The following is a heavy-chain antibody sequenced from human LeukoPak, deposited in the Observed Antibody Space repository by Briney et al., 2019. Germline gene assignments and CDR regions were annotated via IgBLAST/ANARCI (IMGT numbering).Heavy chain of an antibody. CDR1: GGSISSSSYY. D-gene: IGHD5-24*01. CDR2: IYYSGST. Sequence: KSSETLSLTCTVSGGSISSSSYYWGWIRQPPGKGLEWIGSIYYSGSTYYNPSLKSRVTISVDTSKNQFSLKLSSVTAADTAVYYCARHRDGYNRPFDYWGQGTLVTVSS. J-gene: IGHJ4*02. CDR3: ARHRDGYNRPFDY. V-gene: IGHV4-39*07.